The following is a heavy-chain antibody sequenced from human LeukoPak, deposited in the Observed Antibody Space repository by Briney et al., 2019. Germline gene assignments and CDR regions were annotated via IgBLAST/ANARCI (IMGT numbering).Heavy chain of an antibody. CDR2: INSDGSST. J-gene: IGHJ6*02. CDR3: AINGWYCSSTSCYHGDYGMDV. Sequence: GGSLRLSCAASGFTFSSYWMHGVRQAPGKGLVWVSRINSDGSSTIYADSVKGRFTTSRDNAKNQLYLQMHSLRAEDTAVYYCAINGWYCSSTSCYHGDYGMDVWGQGTTVTVSS. D-gene: IGHD2-2*01. V-gene: IGHV3-74*01. CDR1: GFTFSSYW.